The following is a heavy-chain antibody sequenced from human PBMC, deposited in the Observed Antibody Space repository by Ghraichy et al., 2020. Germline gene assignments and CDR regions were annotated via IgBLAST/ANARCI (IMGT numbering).Heavy chain of an antibody. CDR3: AIRQPTGYYFHF. Sequence: SETLSLTCAVYGGSLSDYYWTWIRQSSGKGLQWIGEINDSGRTNYNPSLKSRVTISLDTPKRQFSLKVSPVTAADTSVYYCAIRQPTGYYFHFWGQGTQVTVSS. CDR2: INDSGRT. V-gene: IGHV4-34*01. J-gene: IGHJ4*02. CDR1: GGSLSDYY. D-gene: IGHD1-14*01.